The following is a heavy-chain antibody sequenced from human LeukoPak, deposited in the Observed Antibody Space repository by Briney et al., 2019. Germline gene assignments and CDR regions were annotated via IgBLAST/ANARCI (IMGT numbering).Heavy chain of an antibody. CDR1: GFTFSSYW. Sequence: GGSLRLSCAASGFTFSSYWMHWVRQAPGKGLVWVSRINSDGSSTSYADSVKRRFTISRDNAKNTLYLQMNSLRAEDTAVYYCARDSLYDYDKYFDYWGQGTLVTVSS. CDR2: INSDGSST. J-gene: IGHJ4*02. CDR3: ARDSLYDYDKYFDY. V-gene: IGHV3-74*01. D-gene: IGHD3-22*01.